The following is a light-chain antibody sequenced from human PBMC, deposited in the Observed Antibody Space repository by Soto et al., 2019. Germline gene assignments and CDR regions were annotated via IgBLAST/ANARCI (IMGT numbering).Light chain of an antibody. CDR1: SSNMGINY. J-gene: IGLJ3*02. CDR2: DNY. CDR3: ATWNRDMNGV. Sequence: QSVLTQPPSMSAAPGQRVTISCSGDSSNMGINYVYWFQQFPGTAPKLLIYDNYYRPSGIPDRFSGSKSGTSATLGITGLQTGDEGDYYCATWNRDMNGVFGGGTKLTVL. V-gene: IGLV1-51*01.